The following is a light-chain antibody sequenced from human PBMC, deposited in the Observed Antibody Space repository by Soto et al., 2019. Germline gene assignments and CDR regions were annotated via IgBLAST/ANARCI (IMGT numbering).Light chain of an antibody. Sequence: DIQMTQSPSSLSASVGDRVTITCRASQGISSYLAWYQQKPGKAPKLLIYAASTLQSGVPSRFSGSGSGTDFTLSISSLQPDDFATYFCQQYHSYSWTFGQGTKVDIK. V-gene: IGKV1-16*01. CDR2: AAS. J-gene: IGKJ1*01. CDR1: QGISSY. CDR3: QQYHSYSWT.